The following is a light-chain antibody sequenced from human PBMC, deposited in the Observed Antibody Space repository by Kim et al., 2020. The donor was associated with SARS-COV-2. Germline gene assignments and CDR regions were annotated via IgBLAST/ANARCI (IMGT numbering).Light chain of an antibody. J-gene: IGKJ2*01. V-gene: IGKV1-8*01. CDR1: QGISSY. Sequence: SASTGDRVTITGRARQGISSYLAWYQQKPGNAPKLLIYATSTLQSGVPSRFSGSGSGTDFTLTISCLQSEDFATYYCQQYYSYPYTFGQGTKLEI. CDR3: QQYYSYPYT. CDR2: ATS.